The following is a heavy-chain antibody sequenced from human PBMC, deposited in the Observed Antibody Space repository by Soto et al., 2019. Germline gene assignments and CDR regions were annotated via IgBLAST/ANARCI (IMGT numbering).Heavy chain of an antibody. Sequence: SETLSLTCTVSGGSISSYYWSWIRQPPGKGLEWIGYIYYSGSTNYNPSLKSRVTISVDTSKNQFSLKLSSVTAADTAVYYCARERQLELARVSIDYYYYYYMDVWGKGTTVTVSS. CDR2: IYYSGST. CDR3: ARERQLELARVSIDYYYYYYMDV. CDR1: GGSISSYY. V-gene: IGHV4-59*01. J-gene: IGHJ6*03. D-gene: IGHD1-1*01.